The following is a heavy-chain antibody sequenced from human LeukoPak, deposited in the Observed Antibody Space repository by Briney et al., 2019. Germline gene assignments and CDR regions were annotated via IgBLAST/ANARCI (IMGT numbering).Heavy chain of an antibody. V-gene: IGHV1-46*01. CDR2: INPRGGST. CDR1: GYTFTSHF. J-gene: IGHJ4*02. Sequence: ASVKVSCKASGYTFTSHFMHWVRQAPGQGLEWMGIINPRGGSTSYTQKFQGRVTMTEDTSTDTAYMELSSLRSEDTAVYYCAASRAAAGPRGYWGQGTLVTVSS. CDR3: AASRAAAGPRGY. D-gene: IGHD6-13*01.